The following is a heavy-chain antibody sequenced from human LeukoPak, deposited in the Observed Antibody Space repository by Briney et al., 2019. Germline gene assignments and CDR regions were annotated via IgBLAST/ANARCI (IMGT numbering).Heavy chain of an antibody. CDR1: DDSISDYY. V-gene: IGHV4-39*01. Sequence: SETLSLTCTVSDDSISDYYWGWIRQPPGKGLEWIGNIYYNGRTYYSPSLKSRGTISVDTSNNQFSLKLSSVTAADTAVYYCARITDRTIFGEIMHGFDIWGQGTPVTVSS. CDR2: IYYNGRT. D-gene: IGHD3-3*01. J-gene: IGHJ3*02. CDR3: ARITDRTIFGEIMHGFDI.